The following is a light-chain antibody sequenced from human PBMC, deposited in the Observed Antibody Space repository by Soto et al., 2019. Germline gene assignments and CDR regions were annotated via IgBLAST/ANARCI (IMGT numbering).Light chain of an antibody. CDR3: CSYTDIALDVV. J-gene: IGLJ2*01. CDR2: DVT. Sequence: QSALTQPASVSGSPGQSITISCTGTISDIGDYDYVSWYQHLPGKAPKLLIFDVTHRPSGVSDRFSGSKSGNTASLTISGVRPDDEADYYCCSYTDIALDVVFGGGTKLNVL. V-gene: IGLV2-14*01. CDR1: ISDIGDYDY.